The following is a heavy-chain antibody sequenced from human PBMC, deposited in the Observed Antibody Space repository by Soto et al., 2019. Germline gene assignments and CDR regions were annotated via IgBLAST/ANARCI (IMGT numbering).Heavy chain of an antibody. CDR1: GYTFTSYD. CDR3: ARYYYDSSGYNNWFDP. CDR2: MNPNSGNT. Sequence: QVQLVQSGAEVKKPGASVKVSCKASGYTFTSYDINWVRQATGQGLEWMGWMNPNSGNTGYAQKFQGRVTMTRNTSISTAYMELSSLRSEDTAVYYCARYYYDSSGYNNWFDPWGQATLVTVSS. V-gene: IGHV1-8*01. D-gene: IGHD3-22*01. J-gene: IGHJ5*02.